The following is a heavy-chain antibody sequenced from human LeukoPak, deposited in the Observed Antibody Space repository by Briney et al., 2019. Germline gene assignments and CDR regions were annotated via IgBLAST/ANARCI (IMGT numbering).Heavy chain of an antibody. CDR1: GGSISSTNW. D-gene: IGHD1-26*01. Sequence: SETLSLTCDVSGGSISSTNWWSWVRQPPGQGLEWIGGISLTGETNYNPSLNGRVTMSLDKSRNQLSLKLTSVTAADTAIYHCSRESGAFCPFGYWGQGTLVIVPP. CDR3: SRESGAFCPFGY. CDR2: ISLTGET. J-gene: IGHJ4*02. V-gene: IGHV4-4*02.